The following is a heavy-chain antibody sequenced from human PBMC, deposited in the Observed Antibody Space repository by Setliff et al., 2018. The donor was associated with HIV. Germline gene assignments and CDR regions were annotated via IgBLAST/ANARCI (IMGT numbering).Heavy chain of an antibody. V-gene: IGHV4-39*06. J-gene: IGHJ5*02. Sequence: SETLSLTCTVSGGSIASDIYYWNWIRQPPGKGLEWIGEIYFSGHTNYNPSLKSRVTLSLDNSKNQFPLKLTSVTAADTAVYYCARDIWAYGLMGSWGQGTLVTVSS. CDR1: GGSIASDIYY. D-gene: IGHD4-17*01. CDR2: IYFSGHT. CDR3: ARDIWAYGLMGS.